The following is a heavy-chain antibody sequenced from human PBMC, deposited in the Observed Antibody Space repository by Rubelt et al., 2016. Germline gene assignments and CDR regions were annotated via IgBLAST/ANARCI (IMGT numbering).Heavy chain of an antibody. CDR1: GGSISSYY. Sequence: QVQLQESGPGLVKPSETLSLTCTVSGGSISSYYWSWIRQPPGKGLEWIGYIYYSGSTNYNPSLKSRVTISVDTSKNQFSLKLSSVTAADTAVYYCASGATGFRRLDYWGQGTLVTVSS. D-gene: IGHD1-26*01. CDR3: ASGATGFRRLDY. V-gene: IGHV4-59*08. J-gene: IGHJ4*02. CDR2: IYYSGST.